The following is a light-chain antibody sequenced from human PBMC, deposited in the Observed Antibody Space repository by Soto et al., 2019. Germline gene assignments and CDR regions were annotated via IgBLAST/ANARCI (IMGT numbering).Light chain of an antibody. CDR1: QSISSN. CDR2: GAS. V-gene: IGKV3-15*01. Sequence: EVVMTQSPATLSVSPGERATLSCRASQSISSNLAWYQQKPGQAPRLLSYGASTRSNGISARYSGSGSGTDFTLTISSLQFEAFAVYSCQQYDNWAPWTFGQGTKVEHK. J-gene: IGKJ1*01. CDR3: QQYDNWAPWT.